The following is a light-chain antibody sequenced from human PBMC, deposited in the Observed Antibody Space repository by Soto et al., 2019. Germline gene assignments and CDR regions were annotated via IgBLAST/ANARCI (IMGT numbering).Light chain of an antibody. V-gene: IGLV1-44*01. CDR2: SNN. CDR1: SSNIGRNT. Sequence: QSVLTQPPSASGTPGQRVTISCSGSSSNIGRNTVNWYQQLPGTAPKLVIYSNNQRPSGVPDRFSGSKSGTSASLAIRGLQSEDEADYYCAAWDDSLNRCEFGGGTKVTVL. J-gene: IGLJ3*02. CDR3: AAWDDSLNRCE.